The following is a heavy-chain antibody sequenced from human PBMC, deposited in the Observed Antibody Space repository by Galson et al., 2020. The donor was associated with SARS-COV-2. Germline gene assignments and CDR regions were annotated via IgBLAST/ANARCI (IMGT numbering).Heavy chain of an antibody. D-gene: IGHD2-21*02. CDR2: IYSGGST. J-gene: IGHJ3*02. CDR1: GFTVSSNY. V-gene: IGHV3-53*01. Sequence: PGGSLRLSCAASGFTVSSNYMSWVRQAPGKGLEWVSVIYSGGSTYYADSVKGRFTISRDNSKNTLYLQMNSLRAEDTAVYYCARHIVVVTTDDAFDIWGQGTMVTVSS. CDR3: ARHIVVVTTDDAFDI.